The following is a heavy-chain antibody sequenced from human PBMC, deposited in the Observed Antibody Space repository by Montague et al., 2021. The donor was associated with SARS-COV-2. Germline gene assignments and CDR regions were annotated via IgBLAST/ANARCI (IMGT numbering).Heavy chain of an antibody. D-gene: IGHD6-13*01. J-gene: IGHJ4*02. CDR2: HHYGGNA. Sequence: SETLSLTCSVYGGSFSSGDSYWGCLRPAPGQGLVWVGDHHYGGNAYYNPSLRSRVTISADTSKNQFSLKLNSVTAADTAVYYCVAKYNGNWYYFGYWGQGTLVTVSS. CDR3: VAKYNGNWYYFGY. V-gene: IGHV4-39*01. CDR1: GGSFSSGDSY.